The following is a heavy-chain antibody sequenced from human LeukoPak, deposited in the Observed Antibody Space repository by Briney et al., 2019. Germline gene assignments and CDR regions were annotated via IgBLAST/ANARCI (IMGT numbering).Heavy chain of an antibody. V-gene: IGHV4-34*01. CDR1: GGSFLGYY. CDR3: ARSRLWPTGTVDI. J-gene: IGHJ3*02. CDR2: INHGDST. D-gene: IGHD2-8*02. Sequence: SSTLSLTWALLGGSFLGYYWGWIRQSPGKGLEWIGEINHGDSTTYHPSLGSRATISIATSNSQCSVKLTSVTAADTALYFCARSRLWPTGTVDIWERGTMVTVSS.